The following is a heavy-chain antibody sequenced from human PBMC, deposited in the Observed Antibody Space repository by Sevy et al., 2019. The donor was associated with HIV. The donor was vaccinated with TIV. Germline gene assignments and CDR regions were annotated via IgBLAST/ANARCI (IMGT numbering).Heavy chain of an antibody. J-gene: IGHJ6*02. CDR2: IYSGGRT. V-gene: IGHV3-53*01. CDR1: GFTFSSNY. Sequence: GGSLRLSCAASGFTFSSNYMSWVRQAPGKGLEWVSVIYSGGRTYYADSVKGGFTISRDNSKNTLYLQMNSLRAEDTAVYYCARGGIAAAGTIKYYYGMDVWGQGTTVTVSS. D-gene: IGHD6-13*01. CDR3: ARGGIAAAGTIKYYYGMDV.